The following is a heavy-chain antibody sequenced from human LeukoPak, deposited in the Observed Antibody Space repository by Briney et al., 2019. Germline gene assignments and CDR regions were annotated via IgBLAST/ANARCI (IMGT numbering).Heavy chain of an antibody. CDR2: IIPILGIA. J-gene: IGHJ4*02. CDR3: ASRGILSGSLFYFDY. D-gene: IGHD3-10*01. CDR1: GGTFSSYA. Sequence: ASVKVSCKASGGTFSSYAISWVRQAPGQGLEWMGRIIPILGIANYAQKFQGRVTITADKSTSTAYMELSSLRSEDTAVYYCASRGILSGSLFYFDYWGQGTLVTVSS. V-gene: IGHV1-69*04.